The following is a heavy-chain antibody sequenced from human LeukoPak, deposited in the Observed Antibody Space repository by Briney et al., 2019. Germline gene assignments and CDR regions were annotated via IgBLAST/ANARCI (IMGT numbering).Heavy chain of an antibody. CDR2: IYPGDSDT. CDR1: EYSFTTYW. D-gene: IGHD1-14*01. J-gene: IGHJ3*02. CDR3: ARYMGNHDAFDI. V-gene: IGHV5-51*01. Sequence: GESLKISCKGSEYSFTTYWIGWVRQMPGKGLEWMGIIYPGDSDTRYSPSLQGQVSISADKSISTAYLQWSSLKASDTAMYYCARYMGNHDAFDIWGQGTMVTVSS.